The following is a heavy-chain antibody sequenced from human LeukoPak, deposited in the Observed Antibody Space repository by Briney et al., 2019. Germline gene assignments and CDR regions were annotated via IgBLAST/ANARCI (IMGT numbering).Heavy chain of an antibody. D-gene: IGHD3-10*01. J-gene: IGHJ6*03. CDR3: ARVWSPKYYHYYMDV. Sequence: ASVKVSCKASGYTFTSYYMHWVRQAPGQGLEWMGIINPSGGSTSYAQKFQGRVTMTRDTSTSIVYMELSSLRSEDTAVYYCARVWSPKYYHYYMDVWGKGTTVTVSS. CDR1: GYTFTSYY. V-gene: IGHV1-46*01. CDR2: INPSGGST.